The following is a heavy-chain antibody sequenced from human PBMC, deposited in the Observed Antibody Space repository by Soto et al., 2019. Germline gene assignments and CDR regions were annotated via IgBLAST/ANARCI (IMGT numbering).Heavy chain of an antibody. CDR2: MYPGDSDV. V-gene: IGHV5-51*01. CDR1: GYKITTDG. CDR3: ARSQALDY. J-gene: IGHJ4*02. Sequence: PGESLKISCQVSGYKITTDGIAWVRQRPGKGLEWMGIMYPGDSDVKYSPSFEGQVTMSADNPINVAYLQWNSLKASDSAIYYCARSQALDYWGQGTRVTVSS.